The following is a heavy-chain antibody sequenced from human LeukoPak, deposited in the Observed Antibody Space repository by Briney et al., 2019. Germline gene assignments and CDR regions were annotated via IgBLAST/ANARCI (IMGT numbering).Heavy chain of an antibody. V-gene: IGHV3-21*01. CDR2: ISSGGHI. Sequence: PGGSLRLSCAASGFTFSSYGLNWVRQAPGKGLGWVTTISSGGHIYYEDSVKGRFTTSRDNAKNSLYLQMNSLRAEDTAVYYCARDQDGGKYYYESSGYSHWGQGILVTVYS. J-gene: IGHJ4*02. D-gene: IGHD3-22*01. CDR3: ARDQDGGKYYYESSGYSH. CDR1: GFTFSSYG.